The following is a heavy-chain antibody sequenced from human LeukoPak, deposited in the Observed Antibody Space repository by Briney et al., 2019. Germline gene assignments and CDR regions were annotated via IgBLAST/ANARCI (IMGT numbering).Heavy chain of an antibody. Sequence: PSETLSLTCTVSGGSISSYYWSWIRQPPGKGLEWIGYIYYSGSTNYNPSLKSRVTTSVDTSKNQFSLKLSSVTAADTAVYYCAGGGDCSGGSCPHDYWGQGTLVTVSS. V-gene: IGHV4-59*01. CDR3: AGGGDCSGGSCPHDY. CDR2: IYYSGST. J-gene: IGHJ4*02. CDR1: GGSISSYY. D-gene: IGHD2-15*01.